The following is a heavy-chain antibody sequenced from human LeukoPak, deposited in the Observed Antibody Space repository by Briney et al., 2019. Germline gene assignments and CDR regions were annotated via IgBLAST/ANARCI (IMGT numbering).Heavy chain of an antibody. CDR1: GGTFSSYA. CDR3: ARGGRTYYYDSSGISGGWFDP. V-gene: IGHV1-69*05. CDR2: IIPIFGTA. Sequence: SVKVSCKASGGTFSSYAISWVRQAPGQGLEWMGRIIPIFGTANYAQKFQGRVTITTDESTSTAYMELSSLRSEDTAVYYCARGGRTYYYDSSGISGGWFDPWGQGTLVTVSS. J-gene: IGHJ5*02. D-gene: IGHD3-22*01.